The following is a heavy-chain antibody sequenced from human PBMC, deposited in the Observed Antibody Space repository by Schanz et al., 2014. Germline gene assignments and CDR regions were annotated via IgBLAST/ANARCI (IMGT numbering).Heavy chain of an antibody. CDR1: GGSISSGVHY. D-gene: IGHD4-17*01. CDR2: IYISGST. J-gene: IGHJ3*02. V-gene: IGHV4-61*02. Sequence: QVQLRQWGAGLLKPSETLSLTCTVSGGSISSGVHYWSWVRQPAGRGLEWIGRIYISGSTRFNPSLKSRDPMSLDTSKNQVSLTLGSVPAADTAVYYCARDRGHGDLPGDIWSQGTMVTVSS. CDR3: ARDRGHGDLPGDI.